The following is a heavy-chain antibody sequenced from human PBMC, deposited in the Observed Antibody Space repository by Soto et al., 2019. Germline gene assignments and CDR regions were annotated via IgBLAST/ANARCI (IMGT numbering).Heavy chain of an antibody. CDR2: ISYNGRNK. D-gene: IGHD1-26*01. V-gene: IGHV3-30*03. Sequence: QEQLVESGGGVVQPGRSLRLSCAASGFTFSSFGMHWVRQAPGKGLEWVAVISYNGRNKFYADSVTGRFTISRDNSNNMLYLQMNSLRSEDTAVYYCATETQSVGWFGYWGQGSLVTVSS. J-gene: IGHJ5*01. CDR1: GFTFSSFG. CDR3: ATETQSVGWFGY.